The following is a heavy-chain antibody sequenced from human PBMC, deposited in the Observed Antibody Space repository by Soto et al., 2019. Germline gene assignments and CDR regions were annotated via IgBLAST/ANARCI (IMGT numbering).Heavy chain of an antibody. CDR2: VSGNGGTT. V-gene: IGHV3-23*01. Sequence: SLKISCAASGFPFGRHAMSWVRQAPGKGLEWVSLVSGNGGTTNYADSVKGRFTISTDNSQKTLYLQMNSLRAEDKAIYYCAKGKAHTLFGVDTLFDYWGQGTLVTVSS. CDR3: AKGKAHTLFGVDTLFDY. J-gene: IGHJ4*02. CDR1: GFPFGRHA. D-gene: IGHD3-3*01.